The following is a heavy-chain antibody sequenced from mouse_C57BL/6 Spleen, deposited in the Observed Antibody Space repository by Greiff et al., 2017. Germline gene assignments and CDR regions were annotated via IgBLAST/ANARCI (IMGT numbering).Heavy chain of an antibody. CDR1: GFSLTSYG. CDR3: AKNLGYYGSSYDYAMDY. Sequence: QVHVKQSGPGLVQPSQSLSITCTVSGFSLTSYGVHWVRQSPGKGLEWLGVIWRGGSTDYNAAFMSRLSITKDNSKSQVFFKMNSLQADDTAIYYCAKNLGYYGSSYDYAMDYWGQGTSVTVSS. J-gene: IGHJ4*01. V-gene: IGHV2-5*01. D-gene: IGHD1-1*01. CDR2: IWRGGST.